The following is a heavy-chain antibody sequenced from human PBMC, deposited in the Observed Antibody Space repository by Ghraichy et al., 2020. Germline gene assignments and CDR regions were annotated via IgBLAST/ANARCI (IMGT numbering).Heavy chain of an antibody. D-gene: IGHD3-16*01. CDR3: ARDGGRGYYYGMDV. V-gene: IGHV3-48*02. Sequence: GGSLRLSCAASGFTFSSYSMNWVRQAPGKGLEWVSHISSGGGTIYYADSVKGRFTISRDNAKNSLYLQMNSLRDEDTAVYYCARDGGRGYYYGMDVWGQGTTVTVSS. CDR2: ISSGGGTI. J-gene: IGHJ6*02. CDR1: GFTFSSYS.